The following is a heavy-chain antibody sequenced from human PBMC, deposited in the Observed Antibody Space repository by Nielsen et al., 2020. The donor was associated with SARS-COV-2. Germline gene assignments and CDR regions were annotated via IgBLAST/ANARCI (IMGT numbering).Heavy chain of an antibody. CDR3: AGTYYYGSGSYIRTPYYFDY. Sequence: TLSLTGTVSGGSISSGEYYWSWIRQPPGKGHERIGYIYYSGSTYYNPSLKSRVTISVDTSKNQFSLKLSSVTAADTAVYYCAGTYYYGSGSYIRTPYYFDYWGQGTLVTVSS. D-gene: IGHD3-10*01. V-gene: IGHV4-30-4*01. J-gene: IGHJ4*02. CDR1: GGSISSGEYY. CDR2: IYYSGST.